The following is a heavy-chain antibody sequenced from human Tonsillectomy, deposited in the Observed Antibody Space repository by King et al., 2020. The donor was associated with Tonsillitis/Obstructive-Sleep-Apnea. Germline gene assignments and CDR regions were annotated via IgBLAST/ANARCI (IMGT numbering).Heavy chain of an antibody. CDR1: GFTFSSYS. Sequence: VQLVQSGGGLVQPGGSLRLSCAASGFTFSSYSMNWVRQAPGKGLEWVSYISSSSSTIYDAASLKCRFTFSRDNAKNSLFLQMNSLRDEDTAVYYCARDRGITMVQGVIIPFDYWGQGTLVTVSS. D-gene: IGHD3-10*01. CDR3: ARDRGITMVQGVIIPFDY. CDR2: ISSSSSTI. V-gene: IGHV3-48*02. J-gene: IGHJ4*02.